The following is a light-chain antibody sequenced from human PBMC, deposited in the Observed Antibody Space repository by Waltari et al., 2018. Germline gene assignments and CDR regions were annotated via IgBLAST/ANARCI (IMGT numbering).Light chain of an antibody. CDR3: SSYTSTSVG. CDR1: SSDAGIS. CDR2: AVS. J-gene: IGLJ2*01. Sequence: QSALTQPASVSVSPGQSITISCTGISSDAGISWYQQHPGKAPRLIISAVSKRPSGVSNRFAGSRSGNTASLTISGLQAEDEADFYCSSYTSTSVGFGGGTKLTVL. V-gene: IGLV2-14*03.